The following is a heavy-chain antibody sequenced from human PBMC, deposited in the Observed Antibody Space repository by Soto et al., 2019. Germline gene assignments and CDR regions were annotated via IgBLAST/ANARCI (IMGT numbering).Heavy chain of an antibody. CDR2: ISYDGSNK. Sequence: GGSLRLSCAASGFTFSSYVMHWVRQAPGKGLEWVAVISYDGSNKYYADSVKGRFTISRDNSKNTLYLQMNSLRAEDTAVYYCAKGGQYHYYGMDVWGQGTTVTSP. J-gene: IGHJ6*02. V-gene: IGHV3-30*18. D-gene: IGHD1-26*01. CDR3: AKGGQYHYYGMDV. CDR1: GFTFSSYV.